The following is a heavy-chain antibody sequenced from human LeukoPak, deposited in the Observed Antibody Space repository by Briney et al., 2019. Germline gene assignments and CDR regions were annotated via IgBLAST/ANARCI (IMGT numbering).Heavy chain of an antibody. J-gene: IGHJ4*02. CDR1: GFTLSSYW. V-gene: IGHV4-34*01. CDR3: SRGDDPYKVGNY. Sequence: GSLRLSCAASGFTLSSYWMSWVRHPPGKGLEWIGEIHPSGSTTYNPSLISRVTISVDTSKNQFSLKLTSVTAADTAVYYCSRGDDPYKVGNYWGQGTLVTVSS. CDR2: IHPSGST. D-gene: IGHD1-1*01.